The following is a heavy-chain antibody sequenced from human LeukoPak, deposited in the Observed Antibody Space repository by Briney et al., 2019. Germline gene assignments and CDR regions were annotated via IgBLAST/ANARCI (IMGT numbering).Heavy chain of an antibody. V-gene: IGHV1-2*02. CDR1: GGTFSSSA. CDR3: ARDPRPLLYYMDV. CDR2: INPNSGGT. J-gene: IGHJ6*03. Sequence: ASVKVSCKASGGTFSSSAISWVRQAPGQGLEWMGWINPNSGGTNYAQKFQGRVTMTRDTSISTAYMELSRLRSDDTAVYYCARDPRPLLYYMDVWGKGTTVTVSS.